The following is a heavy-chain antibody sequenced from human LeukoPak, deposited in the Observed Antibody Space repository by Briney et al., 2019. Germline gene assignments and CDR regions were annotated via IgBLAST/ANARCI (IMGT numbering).Heavy chain of an antibody. CDR2: IKSKTDGGTT. J-gene: IGHJ4*02. D-gene: IGHD3-10*01. V-gene: IGHV3-15*01. CDR1: GFTFSDAW. Sequence: GGSLRLSCAASGFTFSDAWMSWVRQAPGKGGEWVGRIKSKTDGGTTDHAAPVKGRFTISRDDSKNTLYLQMNSLKTEDTAEYYCAKDQGSNGSGMSFWGQGTLVTVSS. CDR3: AKDQGSNGSGMSF.